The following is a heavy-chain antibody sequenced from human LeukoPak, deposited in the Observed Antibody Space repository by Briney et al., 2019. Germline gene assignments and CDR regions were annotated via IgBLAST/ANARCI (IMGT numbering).Heavy chain of an antibody. CDR3: ARTYYYGSGSYPTFDY. V-gene: IGHV3-11*04. J-gene: IGHJ4*02. Sequence: PGGSLRLSCAASGFTFNDYYMSWIRQAPGEGLEWISYISSSSSTIYYADSVKGRFTISRDNAKNSLYLQMNSLRAEDTAVYYCARTYYYGSGSYPTFDYWGQGTLVTVSS. CDR2: ISSSSSTI. CDR1: GFTFNDYY. D-gene: IGHD3-10*01.